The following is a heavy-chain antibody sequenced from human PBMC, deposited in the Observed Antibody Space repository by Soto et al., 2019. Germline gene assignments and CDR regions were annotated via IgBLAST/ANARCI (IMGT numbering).Heavy chain of an antibody. Sequence: QVQLVESGGGVVQPGTSLRLSCVASGFAFSTYSMHWVRQAPDKGLEWVAVISYDGTKTYYADSVRGRFSISRDNSKNTLFLQMSGLRNEDTAIDYCTRGDTSTWGDHWGQGTLLSVSS. V-gene: IGHV3-30-3*01. CDR2: ISYDGTKT. D-gene: IGHD3-16*01. CDR1: GFAFSTYS. J-gene: IGHJ4*02. CDR3: TRGDTSTWGDH.